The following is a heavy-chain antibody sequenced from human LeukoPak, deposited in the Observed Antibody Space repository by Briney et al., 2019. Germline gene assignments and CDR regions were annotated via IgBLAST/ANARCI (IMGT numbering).Heavy chain of an antibody. Sequence: GASVKVSCKASGYTFTSYGISWVRQAPGQGLEWMGWISAYNGNTNYAQKLQGRVTMTTDTSTSTAYMELRSLRSDDTAVYYCARDRDTMVRGVIKDYWGQGTLVTVSS. D-gene: IGHD3-10*01. J-gene: IGHJ4*02. CDR2: ISAYNGNT. V-gene: IGHV1-18*01. CDR1: GYTFTSYG. CDR3: ARDRDTMVRGVIKDY.